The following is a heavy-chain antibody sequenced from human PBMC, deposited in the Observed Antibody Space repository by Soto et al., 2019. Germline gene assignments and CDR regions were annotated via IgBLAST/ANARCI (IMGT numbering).Heavy chain of an antibody. CDR1: GFTFSSYG. D-gene: IGHD3-16*02. CDR3: ARDPYYDYVWGSYRYPYYYYYGMDV. CDR2: IWYDGSNK. J-gene: IGHJ6*02. V-gene: IGHV3-33*01. Sequence: GGSLRLSCGASGFTFSSYGMHWVRQAPGKGLEWVAVIWYDGSNKYYADSVKGRFTISRDNSKNTLYLQMNSLRAEDTAVYYCARDPYYDYVWGSYRYPYYYYYGMDVWGQGTTVTVYS.